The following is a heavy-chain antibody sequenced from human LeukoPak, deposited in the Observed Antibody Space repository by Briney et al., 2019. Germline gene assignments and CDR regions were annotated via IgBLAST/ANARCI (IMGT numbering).Heavy chain of an antibody. Sequence: SETLSLTCTVSGGSMNSYYWSWVRQPPGKGLEWIAYIYYLGSTSYSPSLRGRGSISVDTSKNQFSLQLNSVTPEDTAVYYCARGTGDSCKDWGLGTLVTVSS. CDR3: ARGTGDSCKD. D-gene: IGHD3-22*01. CDR2: IYYLGST. J-gene: IGHJ4*02. V-gene: IGHV4-59*12. CDR1: GGSMNSYY.